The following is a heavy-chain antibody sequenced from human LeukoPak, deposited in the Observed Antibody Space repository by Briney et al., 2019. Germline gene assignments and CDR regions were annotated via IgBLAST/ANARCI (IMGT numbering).Heavy chain of an antibody. Sequence: PGGSLRLSCAASGFTFSRHWVSWVRQAPGQGPEWVASIKQDGSQKYYVDSVEGRFTISRENAKNSLHLQMNSLRAEDTAVYYCARDAYWGQGTLVTVSS. J-gene: IGHJ4*02. V-gene: IGHV3-7*01. CDR1: GFTFSRHW. CDR3: ARDAY. CDR2: IKQDGSQK.